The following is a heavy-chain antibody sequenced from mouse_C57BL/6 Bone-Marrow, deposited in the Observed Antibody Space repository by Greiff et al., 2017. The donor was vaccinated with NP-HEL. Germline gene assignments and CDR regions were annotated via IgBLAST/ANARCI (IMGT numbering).Heavy chain of an antibody. D-gene: IGHD1-1*01. J-gene: IGHJ4*01. V-gene: IGHV1-64*01. CDR2: IHPNSGST. CDR3: ARGLITTVVAYYAMDY. Sequence: QVQLQQPGAELVKPGASVKLSCKASGYTFTSYWMHWVKQRPGQGLEWIGMIHPNSGSTNYNEKFKSKATLTVDKSSSTAYMQLSSLTSEDSAVYYCARGLITTVVAYYAMDYWGQGTSVTVSS. CDR1: GYTFTSYW.